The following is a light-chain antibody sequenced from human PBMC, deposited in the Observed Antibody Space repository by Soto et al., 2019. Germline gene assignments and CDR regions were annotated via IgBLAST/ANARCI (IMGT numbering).Light chain of an antibody. CDR1: QGISSY. Sequence: DIQLTQSPSFLSASVGYRVTITCRASQGISSYLAWSQQKPGKAPKVLIYAASTLQSGVPSRFSGSGSGTEFTLTISSLQPEDFATYYCQQLNNYPWTFGQGTKVEIK. CDR3: QQLNNYPWT. J-gene: IGKJ1*01. V-gene: IGKV1-9*01. CDR2: AAS.